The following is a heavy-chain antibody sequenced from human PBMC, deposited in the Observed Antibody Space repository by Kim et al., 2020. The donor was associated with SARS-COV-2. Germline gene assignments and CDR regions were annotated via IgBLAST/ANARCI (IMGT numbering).Heavy chain of an antibody. CDR3: ARDHGGSYDY. CDR2: YI. V-gene: IGHV3-21*01. Sequence: YIYYADSVKGRFTISRDNAKNSLYLQMNSLRAEDTAVYYCARDHGGSYDYWGQGTLVTVSS. J-gene: IGHJ4*02. D-gene: IGHD1-26*01.